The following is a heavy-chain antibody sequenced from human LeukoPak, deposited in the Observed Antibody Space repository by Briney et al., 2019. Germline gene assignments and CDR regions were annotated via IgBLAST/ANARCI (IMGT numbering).Heavy chain of an antibody. V-gene: IGHV4-59*01. Sequence: SETLSLTCSVSGGSISSYCWSWVRQPPGKGLEWIGYLYYSGSTNSNPSLKSRVTMSVDTSKNQFSLKLRSVTAADTAVYYCARGGSGISNAFDIWGQGTMVTVSS. CDR2: LYYSGST. D-gene: IGHD3-10*01. J-gene: IGHJ3*02. CDR3: ARGGSGISNAFDI. CDR1: GGSISSYC.